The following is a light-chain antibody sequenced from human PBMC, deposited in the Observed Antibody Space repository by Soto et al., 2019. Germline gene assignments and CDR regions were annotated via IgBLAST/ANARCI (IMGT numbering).Light chain of an antibody. CDR1: QSVSSN. V-gene: IGKV3-20*01. CDR3: QQYGSSTVT. J-gene: IGKJ1*01. CDR2: GAS. Sequence: EIVLTQFPATLSLSPGDGATLSCRASQSVSSNLAWYQQKPGQAPRLLIYGASTRATGIPDRFSGSGSGTDFTLTISRLEPEDFAVYYCQQYGSSTVTFGQGTKVDIK.